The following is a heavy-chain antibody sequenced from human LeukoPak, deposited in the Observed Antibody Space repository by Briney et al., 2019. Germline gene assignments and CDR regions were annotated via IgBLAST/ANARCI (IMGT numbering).Heavy chain of an antibody. D-gene: IGHD3-22*01. J-gene: IGHJ4*02. V-gene: IGHV4-59*12. CDR2: IYYSGST. CDR3: ARGLNYYDSRGYYN. Sequence: SETLSLTCTVSGGSISSYYWSWIRQPPGKGLEWIGYIYYSGSTNYNPSLKSRVTISVDTSKNQFSLKLSSVTAADTAVYYCARGLNYYDSRGYYNWGQGTLVTVSS. CDR1: GGSISSYY.